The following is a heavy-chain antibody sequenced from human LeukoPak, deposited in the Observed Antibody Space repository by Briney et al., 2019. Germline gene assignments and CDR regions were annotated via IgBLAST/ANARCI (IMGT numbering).Heavy chain of an antibody. CDR3: AKSNYDYVWGSYSDYGMDV. J-gene: IGHJ6*02. CDR2: TSGSGGST. D-gene: IGHD3-16*01. Sequence: RTGGSLRLSCAGSGFSFSTYPMSWVRQAPGKGLEWVSGTSGSGGSTYYADSVKGRFTISRDNSKNTLYLQMNSLRAEDTAVYYCAKSNYDYVWGSYSDYGMDVWGQGTTVTVSS. V-gene: IGHV3-23*01. CDR1: GFSFSTYP.